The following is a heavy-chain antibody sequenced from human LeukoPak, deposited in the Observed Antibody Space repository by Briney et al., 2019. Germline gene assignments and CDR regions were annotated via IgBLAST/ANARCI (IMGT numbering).Heavy chain of an antibody. J-gene: IGHJ4*02. CDR2: ISYDGSNK. D-gene: IGHD2-2*01. Sequence: GGSLRLSCAASGFTFSSYGMHWVRQAPGKGLEWVAVISYDGSNKYYADSVKGRFTISRDNSKNTLYLQMNSLRAEDTAVYYCAKEDFVVVPAASFDYWGQGTLVTVSS. CDR1: GFTFSSYG. V-gene: IGHV3-30*18. CDR3: AKEDFVVVPAASFDY.